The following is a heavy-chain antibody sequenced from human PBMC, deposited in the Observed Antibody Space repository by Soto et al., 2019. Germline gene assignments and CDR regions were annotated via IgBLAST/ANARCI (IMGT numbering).Heavy chain of an antibody. Sequence: EVQLVESGGGLVQPGGSLRLSCAASGVTDSSNYMSWVRQAPGKGLEWVSVIYSGCSTYYADSVKGRFTISRDNSKNTLYLQMNSLRAEDTAVYYCARHGYNYGGGYFDYLGQGTLVNVS. J-gene: IGHJ4*02. CDR3: ARHGYNYGGGYFDY. V-gene: IGHV3-66*04. D-gene: IGHD5-18*01. CDR2: IYSGCST. CDR1: GVTDSSNY.